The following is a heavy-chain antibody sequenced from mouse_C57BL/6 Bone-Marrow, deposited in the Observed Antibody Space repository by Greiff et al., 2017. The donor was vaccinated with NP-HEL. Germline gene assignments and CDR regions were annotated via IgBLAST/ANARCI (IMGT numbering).Heavy chain of an antibody. CDR3: ARGSYEFAY. D-gene: IGHD1-1*01. CDR2: IYPRSGNT. CDR1: GYTFTSYG. V-gene: IGHV1-81*01. J-gene: IGHJ3*01. Sequence: LVESGAELARPGASVKLSCKASGYTFTSYGISWVKQRTGQGLEWIGEIYPRSGNTYYNEKFKGKATLTADKSSSTAYMELRSLTSEDSAVYFCARGSYEFAYWGQGTLVTVSA.